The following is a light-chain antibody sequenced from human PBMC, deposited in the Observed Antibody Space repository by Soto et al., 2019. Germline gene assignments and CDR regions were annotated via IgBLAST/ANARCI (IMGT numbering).Light chain of an antibody. CDR1: ASDVGDYNY. J-gene: IGLJ1*01. V-gene: IGLV2-11*01. CDR3: CSFAGSHTLYV. Sequence: QSVLTQPRSVSGSPEQSVTISCTGSASDVGDYNYVSWYQRHPGKAPKLVIYDVNKRPSGVPDRFSGSKSGNAASLTISGLQAEDEADYYCCSFAGSHTLYVFGTWTKLTVL. CDR2: DVN.